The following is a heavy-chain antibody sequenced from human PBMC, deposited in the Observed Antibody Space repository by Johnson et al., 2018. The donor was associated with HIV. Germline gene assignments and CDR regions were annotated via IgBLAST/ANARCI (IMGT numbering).Heavy chain of an antibody. CDR3: ARDFQGYYDSSGYYYGGAFDI. V-gene: IGHV3-66*02. CDR1: GFTVSSNY. J-gene: IGHJ3*02. D-gene: IGHD3-22*01. Sequence: VQLVESGGGLVQPGGSLKLSCAASGFTVSSNYMSWVRQAPGKGLEWVSVIYSGGSTYYADSVKGRFTISRDNSKNTLDLQMDNLRPDDTAVYYCARDFQGYYDSSGYYYGGAFDIWGQVTMVTVSS. CDR2: IYSGGST.